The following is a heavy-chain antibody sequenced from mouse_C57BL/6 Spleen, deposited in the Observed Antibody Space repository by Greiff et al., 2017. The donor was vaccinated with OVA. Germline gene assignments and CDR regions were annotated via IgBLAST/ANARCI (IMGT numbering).Heavy chain of an antibody. D-gene: IGHD4-1*01. CDR3: ARFWDDFDY. CDR2: INPSSGYT. CDR1: GYTFTSYT. J-gene: IGHJ2*01. V-gene: IGHV1-4*01. Sequence: VQLQQSGAELARPGASVKMSCKASGYTFTSYTMHWVKPRPGQGLEWIGYINPSSGYTKYNQKFKDKATLTADKSSSTAYMQLSSLTSEDSAVYYCARFWDDFDYWGQGTTLTVSS.